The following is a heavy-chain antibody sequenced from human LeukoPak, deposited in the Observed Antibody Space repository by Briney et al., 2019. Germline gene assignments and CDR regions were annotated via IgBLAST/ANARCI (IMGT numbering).Heavy chain of an antibody. CDR1: GYTFTTYG. J-gene: IGHJ6*03. Sequence: ASVKVSCKASGYTFTTYGISWVRQAPGQGLEWMGWISTYNANTDYAQKFQGRVTMTRNTSISTAYMELSSLRSEDTAVYYCARGRRNMIVVNYYYYMDVWGKGTTVTISS. CDR3: ARGRRNMIVVNYYYYMDV. CDR2: ISTYNANT. V-gene: IGHV1-8*02. D-gene: IGHD3-22*01.